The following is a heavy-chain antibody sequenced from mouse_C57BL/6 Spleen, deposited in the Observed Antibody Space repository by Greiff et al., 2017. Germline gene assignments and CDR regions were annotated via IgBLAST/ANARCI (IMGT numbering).Heavy chain of an antibody. D-gene: IGHD3-2*02. CDR2: IDPSDSYT. V-gene: IGHV1-69*01. CDR3: ARATAQATDY. CDR1: GYTFTSYW. Sequence: QVQLQQSGAELVMPGASVKLSCKASGYTFTSYWMHWVKQRPGQGLEWIGEIDPSDSYTNYNQKFKGKSTLTVDKSSSTAYMQLSSLTSEDSAVYYCARATAQATDYWGQGTSVTVSS. J-gene: IGHJ4*01.